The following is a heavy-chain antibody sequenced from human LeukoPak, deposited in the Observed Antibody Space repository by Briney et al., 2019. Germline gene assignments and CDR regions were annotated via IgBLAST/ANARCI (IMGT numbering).Heavy chain of an antibody. D-gene: IGHD3-22*01. CDR2: INYGGST. Sequence: PSETLSLTCTVSGGSISSSGYSWGGIPQPPGRGLGWKGRINYGGSTYYNPSLKSRVTISGDTSKNQFSLKLSSVTAADTAVYYCAREPYYYDSSGYPYYFDYWGQGTLVTVSS. J-gene: IGHJ4*02. CDR3: AREPYYYDSSGYPYYFDY. V-gene: IGHV4-39*07. CDR1: GGSISSSGYS.